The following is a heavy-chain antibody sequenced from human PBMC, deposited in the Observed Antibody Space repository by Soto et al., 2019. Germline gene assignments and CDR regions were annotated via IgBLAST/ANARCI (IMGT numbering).Heavy chain of an antibody. CDR2: IYYSGST. V-gene: IGHV4-59*01. CDR3: ARDNGYSYGYTLDH. CDR1: GGSISSYY. Sequence: QVQLQESGPGLVKPSETLSLTCTVSGGSISSYYWSWIRQPPGKGLEWIGYIYYSGSTNYNPSLKRRVTISVDTSKNQCSLKLSSVTAADTAVYYCARDNGYSYGYTLDHWGQGTLVTVSS. J-gene: IGHJ4*02. D-gene: IGHD5-18*01.